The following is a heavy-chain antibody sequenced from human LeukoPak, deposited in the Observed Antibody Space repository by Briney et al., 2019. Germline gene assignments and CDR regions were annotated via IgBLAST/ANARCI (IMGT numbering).Heavy chain of an antibody. Sequence: PGGSLRLSCAASGFTFSSFGMHWVRQAPGKGLEWVAFIRYDASNKYYADSVKGRFTISRDNSKNTLYLQMNSLRAEDTAVYYCATDVQPGNNWFDPWGQGTLVTVSS. D-gene: IGHD1-1*01. J-gene: IGHJ5*02. CDR1: GFTFSSFG. CDR2: IRYDASNK. V-gene: IGHV3-30*02. CDR3: ATDVQPGNNWFDP.